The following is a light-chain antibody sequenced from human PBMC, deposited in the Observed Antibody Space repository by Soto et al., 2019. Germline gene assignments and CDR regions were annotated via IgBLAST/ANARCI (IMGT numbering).Light chain of an antibody. CDR2: GAS. Sequence: EIVMTQSPATLSVSPGERATLSCRASQSVSSNLAWYQQKPGQAPRLLIYGASTRATGIPARFSGSGSGTEFPLTISSLQSEDFAVYYCQQYNNWPRRTFGQGTKVEI. V-gene: IGKV3-15*01. J-gene: IGKJ1*01. CDR3: QQYNNWPRRT. CDR1: QSVSSN.